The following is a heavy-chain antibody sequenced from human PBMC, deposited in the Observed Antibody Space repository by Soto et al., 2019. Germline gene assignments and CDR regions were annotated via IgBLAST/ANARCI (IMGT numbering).Heavy chain of an antibody. Sequence: SGFTFSSYAMHWVRQAPGKGLEWVAVISYDGSNKYYADSVKGRFTISRDNSKNTLYLQMNSLRAEDTAVYYCASGVRNTAMVPFDYWGQGTLVTVSS. CDR3: ASGVRNTAMVPFDY. CDR1: GFTFSSYA. D-gene: IGHD5-18*01. V-gene: IGHV3-30-3*01. J-gene: IGHJ4*02. CDR2: ISYDGSNK.